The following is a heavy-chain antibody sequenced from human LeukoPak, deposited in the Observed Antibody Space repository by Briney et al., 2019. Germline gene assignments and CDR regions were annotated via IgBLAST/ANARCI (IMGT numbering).Heavy chain of an antibody. J-gene: IGHJ4*02. CDR3: ARNNADGEGRFGD. CDR1: GYSFTKYD. CDR2: INTNTGNP. Sequence: ASVKVSCKASGYSFTKYDVNWVRQAPGQGLEWMGWINTNTGNPTYAQGFTGRFVFSLDTSVSTAYLQINSLKAEDTAVYYCARNNADGEGRFGDWGQGTLVTVSS. D-gene: IGHD3-10*01. V-gene: IGHV7-4-1*02.